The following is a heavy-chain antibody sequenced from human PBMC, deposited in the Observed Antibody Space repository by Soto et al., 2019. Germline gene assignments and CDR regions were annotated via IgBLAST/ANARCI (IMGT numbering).Heavy chain of an antibody. V-gene: IGHV4-59*08. Sequence: QVQLQESGPGLVKPSETLSLTCTVSGGSINPYYWSWIRHPPGKGLEWIGYIYYSGSTNYNPSLKSRVTISGDTPKNQFFLRLISVTAADTAVYYCARYQQYFQHWGQGTLVTVSS. D-gene: IGHD6-13*01. J-gene: IGHJ1*01. CDR2: IYYSGST. CDR3: ARYQQYFQH. CDR1: GGSINPYY.